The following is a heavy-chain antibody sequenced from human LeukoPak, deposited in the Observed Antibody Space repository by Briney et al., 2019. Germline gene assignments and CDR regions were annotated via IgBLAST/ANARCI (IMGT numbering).Heavy chain of an antibody. CDR2: INHSGTT. CDR1: GGSLSGYY. Sequence: SETLSLTCAVYGGSLSGYYWSWIRQPPGKGLEWIAEINHSGTTDCNPSLKSRVTISVDTSKNQFSLKLSSVAAADTAVYYCARADRRISLNPWGQGTLVTVSS. V-gene: IGHV4-34*01. CDR3: ARADRRISLNP. D-gene: IGHD2/OR15-2a*01. J-gene: IGHJ5*02.